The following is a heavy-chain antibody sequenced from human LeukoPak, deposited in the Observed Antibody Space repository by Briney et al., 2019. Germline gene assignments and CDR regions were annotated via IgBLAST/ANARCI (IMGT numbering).Heavy chain of an antibody. CDR3: ARVQYTYGRAAFDY. CDR1: GGSISSYY. CDR2: IYYSGNT. D-gene: IGHD5-18*01. Sequence: PSETLSLTCTASGGSISSYYWSWIRQPPGKGLEWIGYIYYSGNTDFNPSLKSRVTMSVDTSKNRFSLNLTSVTAADTAVYYCARVQYTYGRAAFDYWGQGTLVTVSS. V-gene: IGHV4-59*01. J-gene: IGHJ4*02.